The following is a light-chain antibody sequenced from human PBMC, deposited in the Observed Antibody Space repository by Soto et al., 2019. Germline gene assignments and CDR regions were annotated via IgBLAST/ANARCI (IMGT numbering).Light chain of an antibody. CDR1: SSNIGGNS. V-gene: IGLV1-51*01. Sequence: QSVLTQPPSVSAAPGQKVTISCSGSSSNIGGNSVSWYQQLPGTAPKLLIYDDNKRPSGIPDRFSGSKSGNTASLTISGLQAEDEADYYCSSFTSSITYVFGTGTKVTVL. J-gene: IGLJ1*01. CDR2: DDN. CDR3: SSFTSSITYV.